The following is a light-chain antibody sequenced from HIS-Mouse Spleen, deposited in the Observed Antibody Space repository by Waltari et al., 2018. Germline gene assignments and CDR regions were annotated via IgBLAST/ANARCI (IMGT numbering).Light chain of an antibody. V-gene: IGKV3-20*01. J-gene: IGKJ1*01. Sequence: EIVLTQSPGTLSLSPGERATLSCRASQSVSRSYLAWYQQKPGQAPRLLIYGASSRATGIPDRFSGSGSGTDFTLTISRLEPEDFAVYYCQQYGSSPPWPFGQGTKVEIK. CDR2: GAS. CDR1: QSVSRSY. CDR3: QQYGSSPPWP.